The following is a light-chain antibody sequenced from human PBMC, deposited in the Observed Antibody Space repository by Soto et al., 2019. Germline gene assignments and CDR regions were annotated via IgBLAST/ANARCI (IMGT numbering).Light chain of an antibody. CDR2: DVS. J-gene: IGLJ1*01. CDR3: SVYTTSNTRQIV. V-gene: IGLV2-14*01. Sequence: QSVLTQPPSASGSPGQSVTISCTGTSSEVGGYNYVSWYQQHPGKAPKFMIYDVSNRPSGVSNRFSGSKSGNTASLTISGLHAEDEADYYCSVYTTSNTRQIVFGTGTKVTVL. CDR1: SSEVGGYNY.